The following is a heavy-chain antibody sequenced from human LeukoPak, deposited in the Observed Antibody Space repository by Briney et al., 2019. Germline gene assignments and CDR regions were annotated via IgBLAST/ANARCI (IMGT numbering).Heavy chain of an antibody. J-gene: IGHJ4*02. CDR1: GDSISGYY. Sequence: SETLSLTCTGSGDSISGYYWSWIRQPPGKGLEWIGHIYYFGSTNYNPSLKSRVTISVDTSKNQFSLKLSSVTAADTAVYYCAREVFSDPRIYYWGQGTLVTVSS. CDR3: AREVFSDPRIYY. CDR2: IYYFGST. D-gene: IGHD1-14*01. V-gene: IGHV4-59*01.